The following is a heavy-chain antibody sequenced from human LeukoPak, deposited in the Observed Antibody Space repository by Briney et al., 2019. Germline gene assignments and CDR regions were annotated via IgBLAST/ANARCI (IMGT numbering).Heavy chain of an antibody. Sequence: KSSETLSLTCAVYGVSFSGYYWSWIRQPPGKGLEWIGEINHSGSTNYNPSLKSRVTISVDTSKNQFSLELSSVTAADTAVYYRSRRAVRGVGRYYYMDVWGKGTTVTISS. CDR3: SRRAVRGVGRYYYMDV. J-gene: IGHJ6*03. D-gene: IGHD3-10*01. CDR2: INHSGST. V-gene: IGHV4-34*01. CDR1: GVSFSGYY.